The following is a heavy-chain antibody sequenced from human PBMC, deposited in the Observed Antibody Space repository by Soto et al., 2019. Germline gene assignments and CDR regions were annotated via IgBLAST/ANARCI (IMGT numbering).Heavy chain of an antibody. CDR1: GGTFSSYT. V-gene: IGHV1-69*02. CDR2: IIPILGIA. J-gene: IGHJ6*02. Sequence: SVKVSCKASGGTFSSYTISWVRQAPGQGLEWMGRIIPILGIANYAQKFQGRVTITADESTSTAYMELGGLTSDDTAVYYCARHKDRLQLGGNYYYILDVWGQGTAVTVSS. D-gene: IGHD5-12*01. CDR3: ARHKDRLQLGGNYYYILDV.